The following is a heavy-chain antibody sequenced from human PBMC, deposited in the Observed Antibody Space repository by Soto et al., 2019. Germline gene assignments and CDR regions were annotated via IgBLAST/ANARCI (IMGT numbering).Heavy chain of an antibody. CDR3: ARDKSPYSRGWHNRHFDY. D-gene: IGHD6-19*01. V-gene: IGHV3-30-3*01. Sequence: QVQLVESGGGVVQPGRSLRLSCAASGFTFSSYAMHWVRQAPGKGLEWVAVISYDGSNKYYADSVKGRFTISRDNSKNTXXVQMNSLRAEDTAVYYCARDKSPYSRGWHNRHFDYWGQGTLVTVSS. J-gene: IGHJ4*02. CDR2: ISYDGSNK. CDR1: GFTFSSYA.